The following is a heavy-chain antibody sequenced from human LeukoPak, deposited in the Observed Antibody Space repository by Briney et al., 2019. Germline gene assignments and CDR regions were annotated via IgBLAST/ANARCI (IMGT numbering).Heavy chain of an antibody. Sequence: ASVKVSCEASGYTFTGYYMHWVRQAPGQGLEWMGRINPNSGGTNYAQKFQGRVTMTRDTSISTAYMELSRLRSDDTAVYYCAREIVAGTNFDYWGQGTLVTVSS. D-gene: IGHD6-19*01. V-gene: IGHV1-2*06. J-gene: IGHJ4*02. CDR3: AREIVAGTNFDY. CDR1: GYTFTGYY. CDR2: INPNSGGT.